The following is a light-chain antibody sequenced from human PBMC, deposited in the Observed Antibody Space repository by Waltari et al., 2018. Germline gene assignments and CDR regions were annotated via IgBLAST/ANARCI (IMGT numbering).Light chain of an antibody. CDR3: MQGSHRPRT. V-gene: IGKV2-30*01. CDR2: KVS. CDR1: QSLLYSDGNTY. Sequence: DVVMTQSPLSLPVTLGQPASISCRSSQSLLYSDGNTYLSWVPQRPGQSPRRLIYKVSNRDSGVPDRFSGSGSGTDFTLKISRVEAEDVGVYYCMQGSHRPRTFGQGTKVEIK. J-gene: IGKJ1*01.